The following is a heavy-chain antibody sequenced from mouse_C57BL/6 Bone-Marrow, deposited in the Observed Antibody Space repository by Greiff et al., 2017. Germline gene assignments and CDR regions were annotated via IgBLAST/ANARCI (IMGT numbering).Heavy chain of an antibody. J-gene: IGHJ3*01. Sequence: EVQLQQSGPGLVKPSQSLSLTCSVTGYSITSGYYWNWIRQFPGNKLEWMGYISYDGSNNYNPSLKNRISITRDTSKNQFFLKLHSVTTEDTATYYCARGQRGFAYWGQGTLVTVSA. D-gene: IGHD3-3*01. CDR1: GYSITSGYY. CDR3: ARGQRGFAY. CDR2: ISYDGSN. V-gene: IGHV3-6*01.